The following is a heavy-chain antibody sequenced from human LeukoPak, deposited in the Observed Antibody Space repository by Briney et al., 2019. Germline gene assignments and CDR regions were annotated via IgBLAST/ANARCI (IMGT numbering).Heavy chain of an antibody. CDR1: GYTFTSYY. CDR3: ARGAPQQLSDWAFDI. CDR2: INPSGGST. D-gene: IGHD6-13*01. V-gene: IGHV1-46*01. J-gene: IGHJ3*02. Sequence: GASVKVSCKASGYTFTSYYMHWVRQAPGQGLEWMGIINPSGGSTSYAQKFQGRVTMTRDMSSSTVYMELSSLRSEDTAVYYCARGAPQQLSDWAFDIWGQGTMVTVSS.